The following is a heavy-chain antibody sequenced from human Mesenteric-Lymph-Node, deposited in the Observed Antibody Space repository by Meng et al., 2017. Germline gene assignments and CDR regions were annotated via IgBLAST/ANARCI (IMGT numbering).Heavy chain of an antibody. CDR3: VRSSGWVRTGFDP. J-gene: IGHJ5*02. V-gene: IGHV4-39*01. D-gene: IGHD6-19*01. Sequence: RKRRGSGPGLVKPSEALSLTCSASGGSISTSGYYWGWIRQPPGKGLEWIGSIGHSGTTYYTPSLRRRVTVSIDTSKNQFSLEVTSVTAADTAVYYCVRSSGWVRTGFDPWGQGTLVTVSS. CDR1: GGSISTSGYY. CDR2: IGHSGTT.